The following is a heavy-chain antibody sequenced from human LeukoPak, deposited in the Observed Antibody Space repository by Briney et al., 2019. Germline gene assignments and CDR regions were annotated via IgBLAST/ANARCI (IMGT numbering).Heavy chain of an antibody. J-gene: IGHJ6*02. Sequence: GGSLRLSCAASGFTFSSYWMHWVRQAPGEGLVWVSRINSDGSSTSHADSVKGRFTISRDNAKNTLYLQMNGLRAEDTAVYYCATGQGHGMDVWGQGTTVTVSS. CDR1: GFTFSSYW. V-gene: IGHV3-74*01. D-gene: IGHD1-14*01. CDR3: ATGQGHGMDV. CDR2: INSDGSST.